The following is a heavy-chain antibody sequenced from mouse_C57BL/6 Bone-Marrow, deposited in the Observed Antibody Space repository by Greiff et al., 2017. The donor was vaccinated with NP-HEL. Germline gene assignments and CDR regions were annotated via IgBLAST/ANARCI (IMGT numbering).Heavy chain of an antibody. CDR3: GRGVTRKVYLDY. Sequence: QVQLQQSGAELVRPGASVKLSCKASGYTFTDYYINWVKQRPGQGLEWIARIYPGSGNTYYNEKFKGKATLTAEKSSSTAYLQRSSLTSEDSAVYFCGRGVTRKVYLDYWGQGTTLTVSS. CDR1: GYTFTDYY. V-gene: IGHV1-76*01. D-gene: IGHD2-2*01. J-gene: IGHJ2*01. CDR2: IYPGSGNT.